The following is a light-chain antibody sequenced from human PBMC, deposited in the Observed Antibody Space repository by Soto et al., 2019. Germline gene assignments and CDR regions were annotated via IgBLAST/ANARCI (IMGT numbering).Light chain of an antibody. CDR2: GNS. V-gene: IGLV1-40*01. J-gene: IGLJ3*02. Sequence: QSVLTQPPSVSGAPGQRVTISCTGSSSNIGAGYDVHWYQQLPGTAPKLLIYGNSNRPSGVPDRFSGSKSGTSASLAITGLQAEDEADYYSQSYDSSLSGWVLGGGTKLT. CDR1: SSNIGAGYD. CDR3: QSYDSSLSGWV.